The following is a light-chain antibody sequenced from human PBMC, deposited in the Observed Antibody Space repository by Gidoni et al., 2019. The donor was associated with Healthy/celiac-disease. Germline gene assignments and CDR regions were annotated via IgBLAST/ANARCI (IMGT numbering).Light chain of an antibody. CDR3: QQYYSYPWT. J-gene: IGKJ1*01. CDR2: AAS. CDR1: QGISSY. Sequence: AIRMTQSPSSFSASTGDRVTITCRASQGISSYLAWYQQKPGKAPKRLIYAASTLQSGVPSRFSGSGSGTDFTLTISCLQSEDVATYYCQQYYSYPWTFGQGTKVEIK. V-gene: IGKV1-8*01.